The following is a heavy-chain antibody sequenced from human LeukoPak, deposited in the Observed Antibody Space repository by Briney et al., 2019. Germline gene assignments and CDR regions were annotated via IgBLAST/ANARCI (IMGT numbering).Heavy chain of an antibody. CDR1: GYTFTSYA. Sequence: ASVKVSCKASGYTFTSYAMNWVRQAPGQGLEWMGWINTNTGNPTYAQGFTGRFVFSLDTSVSAAYLQISNLKAEDTAVYYCARGDSSGYYYPDYWGQGTLVTVSS. J-gene: IGHJ4*02. D-gene: IGHD3-22*01. CDR2: INTNTGNP. V-gene: IGHV7-4-1*02. CDR3: ARGDSSGYYYPDY.